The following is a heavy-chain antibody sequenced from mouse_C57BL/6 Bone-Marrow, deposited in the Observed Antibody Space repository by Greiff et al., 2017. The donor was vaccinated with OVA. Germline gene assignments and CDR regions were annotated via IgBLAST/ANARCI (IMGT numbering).Heavy chain of an antibody. V-gene: IGHV1-81*01. D-gene: IGHD1-1*01. CDR1: GYTFTSYG. J-gene: IGHJ3*02. CDR3: ARRDYYGSLPW. Sequence: QVQLQQSGAELARPGASVKLSCKASGYTFTSYGISWVKQRTGQGLEWIGEIYPRSGNTYYNEKFKGKATLNADKSSSTAYMELRSLSSEDSAVYFCARRDYYGSLPWWGQGTLGTVSA. CDR2: IYPRSGNT.